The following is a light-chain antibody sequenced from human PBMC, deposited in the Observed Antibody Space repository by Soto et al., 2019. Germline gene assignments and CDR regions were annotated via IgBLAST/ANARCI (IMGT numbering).Light chain of an antibody. CDR1: ENISYY. V-gene: IGKV1-39*01. J-gene: IGKJ1*01. CDR2: AGS. Sequence: DIQMTQSPSYLAASVGDRVTITCRASENISYYLNWYQQKPGSAPNLLIYAGSTLHSGVPSRFSGSGSGTEFTLTISSLQPEDFATYYCQQSYGIPRTFGQGTTVDI. CDR3: QQSYGIPRT.